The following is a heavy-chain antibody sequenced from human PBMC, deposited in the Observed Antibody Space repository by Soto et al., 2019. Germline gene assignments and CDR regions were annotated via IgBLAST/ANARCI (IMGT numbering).Heavy chain of an antibody. V-gene: IGHV1-69*19. D-gene: IGHD3-10*01. J-gene: IGHJ4*02. CDR1: GGTFNTYA. CDR3: AREVQVHTPAFVY. CDR2: ISPRFGAA. Sequence: QVQLVQSGAEMKKPGSSVKVSCQSSGGTFNTYAMNWVRQAPGQGPEWMGDISPRFGAANYAPKFQGRVTITADESTGTSYMQLSSLTSEATALYFCAREVQVHTPAFVYWGQGTRVTVSS.